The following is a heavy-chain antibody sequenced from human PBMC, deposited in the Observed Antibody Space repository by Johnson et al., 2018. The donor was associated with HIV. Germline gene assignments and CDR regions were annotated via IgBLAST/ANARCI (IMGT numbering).Heavy chain of an antibody. V-gene: IGHV3-30*03. Sequence: QVQLVESGGGLVQPGRSLRLSCAASGFTFSSYGMHWVRQAPGKGLEWVAVISYDGSNKYYADSVKGRSTISRDNSKNTLYLQMNSLRAEDTAVYYCAREDQNWNYDHAFDIWGQGTMVTVSS. CDR2: ISYDGSNK. J-gene: IGHJ3*02. CDR1: GFTFSSYG. D-gene: IGHD1-7*01. CDR3: AREDQNWNYDHAFDI.